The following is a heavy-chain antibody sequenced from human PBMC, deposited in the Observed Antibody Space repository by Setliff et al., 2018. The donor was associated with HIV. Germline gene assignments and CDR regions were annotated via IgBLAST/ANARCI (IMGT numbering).Heavy chain of an antibody. CDR2: IYPYDSDT. CDR1: GYSFTTYW. Sequence: PGESPKISCKGSGYSFTTYWIGWVRQMPGKGLEWMGIIYPYDSDTRYSPSFEGQVTFSVDESTSTAYLQWSSLKASDTAMYYCARTDYGGNWGAFDIWGQGTMVTVSS. CDR3: ARTDYGGNWGAFDI. V-gene: IGHV5-51*01. D-gene: IGHD4-17*01. J-gene: IGHJ3*02.